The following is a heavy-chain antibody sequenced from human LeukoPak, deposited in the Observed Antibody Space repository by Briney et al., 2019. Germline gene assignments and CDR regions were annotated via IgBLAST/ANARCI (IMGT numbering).Heavy chain of an antibody. CDR3: ARDGGYCSGGSCSNNWFDP. CDR2: IIPIFGTA. D-gene: IGHD2-15*01. Sequence: ASVNVSCKASGGTFSSYAISWVRQAPGQGLEWMGGIIPIFGTANYAQKFQGRVTITADESTSTAYMELSSLRSEDTAVYYCARDGGYCSGGSCSNNWFDPWGQGTLVTVSS. J-gene: IGHJ5*02. V-gene: IGHV1-69*13. CDR1: GGTFSSYA.